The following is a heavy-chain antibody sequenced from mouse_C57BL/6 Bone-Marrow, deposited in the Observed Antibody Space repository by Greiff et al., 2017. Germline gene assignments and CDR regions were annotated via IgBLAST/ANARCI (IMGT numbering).Heavy chain of an antibody. Sequence: QVQLKESGPELVKPGASVKISCKASGYAFSSSWMNWVKQRPGKGLEWIGRIYPGDGDTNYNGKFKGKATLTADKSSSTAYMQLSSLTSEDSAVYFCAGGDYDRGSLYAMDYWGQGTSVTVSS. CDR2: IYPGDGDT. D-gene: IGHD2-4*01. CDR3: AGGDYDRGSLYAMDY. CDR1: GYAFSSSW. V-gene: IGHV1-82*01. J-gene: IGHJ4*01.